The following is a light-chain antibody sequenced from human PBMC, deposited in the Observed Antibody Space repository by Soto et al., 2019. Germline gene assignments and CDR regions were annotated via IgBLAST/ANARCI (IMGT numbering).Light chain of an antibody. CDR2: AAS. CDR3: QSYNTARPT. CDR1: QAISNS. V-gene: IGKV1-27*01. Sequence: DIQMYQSPSAVSAYIGDRVAITCRASQAISNSLALYQQKPGKPPQLLIYAASTLQSGVPSRFSGSGSGTDFTLTISGLQPEDLATYYCQSYNTARPTFGQGTLLEVK. J-gene: IGKJ5*01.